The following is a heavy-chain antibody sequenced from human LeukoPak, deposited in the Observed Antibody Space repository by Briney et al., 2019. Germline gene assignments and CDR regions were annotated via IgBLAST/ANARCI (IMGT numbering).Heavy chain of an antibody. Sequence: PSETLSLTCTVSGGSISSSSYYWGWVRQPPGKGLEWIGEIYHSGSTNYNPSLKSRVTISVDKSKNQFSLKLSSVTAADTAVYYCARGIIPFGELGRGKWFDPWGQGTLVTVSS. V-gene: IGHV4-39*07. J-gene: IGHJ5*02. CDR3: ARGIIPFGELGRGKWFDP. D-gene: IGHD3-10*01. CDR1: GGSISSSSYY. CDR2: IYHSGST.